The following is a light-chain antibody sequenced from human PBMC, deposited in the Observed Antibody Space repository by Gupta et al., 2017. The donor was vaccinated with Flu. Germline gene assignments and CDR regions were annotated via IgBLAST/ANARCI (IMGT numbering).Light chain of an antibody. J-gene: IGKJ2*01. CDR2: WAS. CDR1: QSVLYSSNNKNY. CDR3: QQDYTTPQT. Sequence: DIVMTQPPDSLAVSLRERTTISCKSSQSVLYSSNNKNYLAWYQQKPGQPPKLLIYWASTRESGVPDRFSGSGSGTDFTLTISDLQAEDVAVYYCQQDYTTPQTFGQGTKLEIK. V-gene: IGKV4-1*01.